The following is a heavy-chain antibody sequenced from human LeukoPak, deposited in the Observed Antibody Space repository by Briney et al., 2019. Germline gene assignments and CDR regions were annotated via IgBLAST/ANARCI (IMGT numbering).Heavy chain of an antibody. J-gene: IGHJ3*02. CDR3: ARDQEYYDFWSGYSNDAFDI. V-gene: IGHV3-33*01. CDR1: GFTFSSYG. CDR2: IWYDGSNK. Sequence: GGSLRLSCAASGFTFSSYGMHWVRQAPGKGLEWVAVIWYDGSNKYYADSVKGRFTIYRDNSKNTLYLQMNSLRAEDTAVYYCARDQEYYDFWSGYSNDAFDIWGQGTMVTVSS. D-gene: IGHD3-3*01.